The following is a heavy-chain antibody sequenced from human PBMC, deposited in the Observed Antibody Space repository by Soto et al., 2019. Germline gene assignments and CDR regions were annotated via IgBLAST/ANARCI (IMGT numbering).Heavy chain of an antibody. J-gene: IGHJ4*02. CDR3: ARVPDS. CDR2: ISYSGST. V-gene: IGHV4-59*01. CDR1: GASITTYY. Sequence: PSETLSLTCTVSGASITTYYWSWIRQPPGKGLEWIGYISYSGSTDYNPSLKSRVTISFDASKNQISLQVRSATAADAAVYYCARVPDSWGQGTLVTVSS.